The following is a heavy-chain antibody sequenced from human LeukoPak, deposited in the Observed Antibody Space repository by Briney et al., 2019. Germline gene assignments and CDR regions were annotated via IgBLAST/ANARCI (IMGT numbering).Heavy chain of an antibody. D-gene: IGHD2-2*01. V-gene: IGHV3-9*01. CDR3: AKGREYQLLTGFDY. CDR1: GFTFDDYA. CDR2: ISWNSGSI. J-gene: IGHJ4*02. Sequence: GGSLRLSCAASGFTFDDYAMHWVRQAPGKGLGWVSGISWNSGSIGYADSVKGRFTISRDNAKNSLYLQMNSLRAEDTALYYCAKGREYQLLTGFDYWGQGTLVTVSS.